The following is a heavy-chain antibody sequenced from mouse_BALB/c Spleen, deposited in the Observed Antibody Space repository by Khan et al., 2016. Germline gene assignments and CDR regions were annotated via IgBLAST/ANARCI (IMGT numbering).Heavy chain of an antibody. Sequence: QVQLKESGPGLVAPSQSLSITCTVSGFSITGFAVNWVRQPPGKGLEWLGVIWGDGSTDYDSALKSSLSISKDDSKSQVFLKMNSLQTDDTARYYGASDYDYDGGFAYWGQGTLVTVSA. J-gene: IGHJ3*01. V-gene: IGHV2-6-7*01. CDR2: IWGDGST. CDR3: ASDYDYDGGFAY. D-gene: IGHD2-4*01. CDR1: GFSITGFA.